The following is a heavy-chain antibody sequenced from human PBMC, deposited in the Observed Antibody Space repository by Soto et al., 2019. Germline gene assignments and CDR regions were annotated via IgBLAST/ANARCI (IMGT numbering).Heavy chain of an antibody. CDR3: ARVGGPYCGGDCYSRD. CDR2: IIPIFGTA. CDR1: GGTFSSYA. Sequence: RASVKVSCKASGGTFSSYAISWVRQAPGQGLEWMGGIIPIFGTANYAQKFQGRVTITADESTSTAYMELSSLRSEDTAVYYCARVGGPYCGGDCYSRDWGQGTLVTVSS. D-gene: IGHD2-21*02. V-gene: IGHV1-69*13. J-gene: IGHJ4*02.